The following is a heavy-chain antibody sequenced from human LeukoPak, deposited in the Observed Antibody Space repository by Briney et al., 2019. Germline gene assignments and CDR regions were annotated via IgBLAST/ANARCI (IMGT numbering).Heavy chain of an antibody. J-gene: IGHJ6*03. CDR3: ATITMVRGPNYYYYYYYMDV. V-gene: IGHV1-69*06. Sequence: SVKVSCKASGGTFSSYAISWVRQAPGQGLEWMGGIIPIFGTANYAQKFQGRVTITADKSTSTAYMELSSLRSEDTAVYYCATITMVRGPNYYYYYYYMDVWGKGTTVTVSS. D-gene: IGHD3-10*01. CDR1: GGTFSSYA. CDR2: IIPIFGTA.